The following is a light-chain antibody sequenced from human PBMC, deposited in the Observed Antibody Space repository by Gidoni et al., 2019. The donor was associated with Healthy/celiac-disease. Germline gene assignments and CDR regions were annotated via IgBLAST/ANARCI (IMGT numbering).Light chain of an antibody. CDR1: QSVSSSY. Sequence: EIVLTQSPGTLSLSPGERATLSCRASQSVSSSYLAWYQQKPGQAPRLLIYGASSRATGIPDRFSGRGSGTDFTLTISRLEPEDFAVYYCQQYGSSPATFXGXTKVEIK. J-gene: IGKJ4*01. CDR3: QQYGSSPAT. V-gene: IGKV3-20*01. CDR2: GAS.